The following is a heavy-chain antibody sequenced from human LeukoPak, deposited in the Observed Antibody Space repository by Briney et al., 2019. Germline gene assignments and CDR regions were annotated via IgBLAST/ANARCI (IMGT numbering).Heavy chain of an antibody. CDR3: ARYPPNWNGAY. CDR1: GYTFTGYY. J-gene: IGHJ4*02. D-gene: IGHD1-1*01. V-gene: IGHV1-2*06. Sequence: GASVKVSCKASGYTFTGYYMHWVRQAPGQGPEWMGRINPNSGGTNYAQKFQGRVTMTRDTSISTAYMELSRLRSDDTAVYYCARYPPNWNGAYWGQGTLVTVSS. CDR2: INPNSGGT.